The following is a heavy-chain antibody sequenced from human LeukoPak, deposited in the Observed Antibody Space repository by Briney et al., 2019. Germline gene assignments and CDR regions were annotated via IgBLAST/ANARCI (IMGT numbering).Heavy chain of an antibody. CDR2: ISSSGSTI. CDR3: AREGYYYGSGSYYTNWFDP. D-gene: IGHD3-10*01. CDR1: GFTFSSYG. Sequence: GGSLRLSCAASGFTFSSYGMRWVRQAPGKGLEWVSYISSSGSTIYYADSVKGRFTISRDNAKNSLYLQMNSLRAEDTAVYYCAREGYYYGSGSYYTNWFDPWGQGTLVTVSS. J-gene: IGHJ5*02. V-gene: IGHV3-48*04.